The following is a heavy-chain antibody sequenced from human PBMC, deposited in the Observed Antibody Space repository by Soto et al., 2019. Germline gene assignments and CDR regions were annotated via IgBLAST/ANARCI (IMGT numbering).Heavy chain of an antibody. CDR2: IKQDGSEK. D-gene: IGHD2-15*01. Sequence: GGSMILSCAASGLTFSSYWRSWVRQAPGKGLEWVANIKQDGSEKYYVDSVKGRFTISRDNAKNSLYLQMNSLRAEDTAVYYCARDLRGYYFDYWGQGTLVTVSS. V-gene: IGHV3-7*01. CDR3: ARDLRGYYFDY. J-gene: IGHJ4*02. CDR1: GLTFSSYW.